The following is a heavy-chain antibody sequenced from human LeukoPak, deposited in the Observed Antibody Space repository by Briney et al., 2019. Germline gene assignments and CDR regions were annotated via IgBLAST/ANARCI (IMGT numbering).Heavy chain of an antibody. CDR1: GFTFSSYG. Sequence: PGGSLRLSCAASGFTFSSYGMNWVRQAPGKGLEWVSSICSGSSYIYYADSVKGRFTISRDNAKNSLYLQINSLRAEDTAVYYCARDQYYDFWSGYYTWYYYYYGMDVWGQGATVTVSS. J-gene: IGHJ6*02. V-gene: IGHV3-21*01. CDR3: ARDQYYDFWSGYYTWYYYYYGMDV. D-gene: IGHD3-3*01. CDR2: ICSGSSYI.